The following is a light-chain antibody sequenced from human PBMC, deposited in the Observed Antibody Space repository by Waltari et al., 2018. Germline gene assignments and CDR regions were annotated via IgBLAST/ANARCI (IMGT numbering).Light chain of an antibody. CDR3: AAWDDSLREV. Sequence: QSVLTQPPSASGTPGQRVTISCSGSSSNIGSNYVYWYQQLPGTAPKLLIYRNDQRPSGVPDRFSGSKSGTSASLAISGLRSEGEANYYCAAWDDSLREVFGGGTRLTVL. CDR1: SSNIGSNY. J-gene: IGLJ3*02. V-gene: IGLV1-47*01. CDR2: RND.